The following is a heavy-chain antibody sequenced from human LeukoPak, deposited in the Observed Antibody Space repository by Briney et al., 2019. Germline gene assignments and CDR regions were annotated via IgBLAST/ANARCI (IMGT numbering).Heavy chain of an antibody. CDR1: GGSISSSSYY. D-gene: IGHD6-19*01. Sequence: SETLSLTCTVSGGSISSSSYYWGWIRQPPGKGLEWIGSIYYSGSTYYNPSLKSRVTISVDTSKNQFSLKLSSVTAADTAVYYCARHFEEASYSILYPPKPVAALDYWGQGTLVTVSS. CDR3: ARHFEEASYSILYPPKPVAALDY. J-gene: IGHJ4*02. V-gene: IGHV4-39*01. CDR2: IYYSGST.